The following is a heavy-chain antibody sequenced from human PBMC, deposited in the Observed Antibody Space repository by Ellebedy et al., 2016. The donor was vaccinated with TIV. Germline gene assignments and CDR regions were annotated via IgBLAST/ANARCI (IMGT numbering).Heavy chain of an antibody. V-gene: IGHV3-7*03. J-gene: IGHJ6*02. CDR1: GFPFSTYW. CDR2: IKEDGSEK. CDR3: ARHSTTLSYGLDV. D-gene: IGHD4-11*01. Sequence: GESLKISXAASGFPFSTYWMCWVRQAPGRGLEWVANIKEDGSEKHYVDSMKGRFTISGDNAKNSLYLQMNSLRAEDTAMYYCARHSTTLSYGLDVWGQGTTVTVAS.